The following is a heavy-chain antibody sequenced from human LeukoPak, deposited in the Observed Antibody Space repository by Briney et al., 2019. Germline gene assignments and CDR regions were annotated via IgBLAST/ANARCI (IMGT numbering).Heavy chain of an antibody. CDR3: ARQATSGWCFDC. Sequence: LSLTCTVSGGSISSYYWSWVRQAPGKGLEWVAVIWYDGSNQGYADSVKGRFTISRDNSKNTLYLQMNRLRAEDTAVYYCARQATSGWCFDCWGQGTLVTVSS. CDR1: GGSISSYY. V-gene: IGHV3-33*08. CDR2: IWYDGSNQ. J-gene: IGHJ4*02. D-gene: IGHD6-19*01.